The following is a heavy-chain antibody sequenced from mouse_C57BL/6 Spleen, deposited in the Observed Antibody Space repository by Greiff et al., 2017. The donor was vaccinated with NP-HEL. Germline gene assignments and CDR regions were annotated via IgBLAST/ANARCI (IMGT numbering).Heavy chain of an antibody. CDR1: EYEFPSHD. V-gene: IGHV5-2*01. J-gene: IGHJ4*01. Sequence: EVQGVESGGGLVQPGESLKLSCESNEYEFPSHDMSWVRKTPEKRLELVAAINSDGGSTTYTDTMESRFIVSRDNPKKTLYLHMNSLGSEDTALYYCARHSVAMDYWGQGTSVTVSS. CDR2: INSDGGST. CDR3: ARHSVAMDY.